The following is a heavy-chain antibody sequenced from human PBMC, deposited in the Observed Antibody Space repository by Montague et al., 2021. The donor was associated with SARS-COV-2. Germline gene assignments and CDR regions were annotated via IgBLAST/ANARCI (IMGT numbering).Heavy chain of an antibody. CDR3: ARRGVVVIPAVVEYYYGMDV. Sequence: SETLSLTCTVSGGSIGSYYWNWIRQSPGKGLEWIGYINYSGSANYNPSLKSRVTISVDTSKNQLSLNLSSVTAADTAVYYCARRGVVVIPAVVEYYYGMDVWGQGTTVTVSS. V-gene: IGHV4-59*01. J-gene: IGHJ6*02. D-gene: IGHD2-2*01. CDR1: GGSIGSYY. CDR2: INYSGSA.